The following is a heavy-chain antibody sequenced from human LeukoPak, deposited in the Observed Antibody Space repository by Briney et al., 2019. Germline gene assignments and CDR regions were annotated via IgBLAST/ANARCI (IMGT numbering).Heavy chain of an antibody. V-gene: IGHV4-39*01. D-gene: IGHD2-2*01. CDR2: IYYSGST. J-gene: IGHJ5*02. CDR1: GGSISSSSYY. CDR3: ARHLAPDRGDWFDP. Sequence: PSETLSLTCTVSGGSISSSSYYWGWIRQPPGKGLEWIGSIYYSGSTYYNPSLKSRVTISVDMSKNQVSLKLSSVTAADTAVYYCARHLAPDRGDWFDPWGQGTPVTVSS.